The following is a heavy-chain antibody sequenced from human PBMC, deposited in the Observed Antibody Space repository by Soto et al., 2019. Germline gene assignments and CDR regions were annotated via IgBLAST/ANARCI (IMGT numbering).Heavy chain of an antibody. D-gene: IGHD3-22*01. Sequence: GGSLRLSCAASGFTFSSYGMHWVRQAPGKGLEWVAVISYDGSNKYYADSVKGRFTISRDNSKNTLYLQMNSLRAEDTAVYYCAKGTYYYDSSGYFIFDYWGQGTLVTV. J-gene: IGHJ4*02. CDR2: ISYDGSNK. CDR3: AKGTYYYDSSGYFIFDY. V-gene: IGHV3-30*18. CDR1: GFTFSSYG.